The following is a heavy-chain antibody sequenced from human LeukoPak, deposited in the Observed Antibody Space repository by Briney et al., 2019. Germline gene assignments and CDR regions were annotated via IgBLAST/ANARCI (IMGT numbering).Heavy chain of an antibody. J-gene: IGHJ5*02. CDR3: ARVRGPDGWFAP. CDR2: IYYSGNT. Sequence: SETLSLTCTVSGGSIDRSSYYWGWIRQPPGKGLEWIGSIYYSGNTYYNTSLKSRITISVNTTKNQVALKLSSVTAADTAVYYCARVRGPDGWFAPWGQGTLVSVSS. V-gene: IGHV4-39*01. CDR1: GGSIDRSSYY.